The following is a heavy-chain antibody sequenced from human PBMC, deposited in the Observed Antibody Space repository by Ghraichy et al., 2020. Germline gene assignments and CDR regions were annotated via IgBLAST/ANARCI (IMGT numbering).Heavy chain of an antibody. V-gene: IGHV3-23*01. D-gene: IGHD3-22*01. J-gene: IGHJ4*02. CDR1: GFTFSNYA. CDR3: AKSRSTYYYDSSGYQGDFGFDY. CDR2: ISGSGGYT. Sequence: GGSLRLSCAASGFTFSNYAMSWVRQAAGKGLEWVSVISGSGGYTYYADSVKGRFTISRDNSKNTLYLQMNSLRAEDTAVYYCAKSRSTYYYDSSGYQGDFGFDYWGQGTLVTVSS.